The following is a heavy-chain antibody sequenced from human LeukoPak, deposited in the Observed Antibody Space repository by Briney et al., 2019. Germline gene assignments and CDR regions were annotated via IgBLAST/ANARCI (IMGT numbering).Heavy chain of an antibody. J-gene: IGHJ4*02. D-gene: IGHD3-16*01. CDR3: ARDFTGGEYFDS. Sequence: GQSLRLSCAASGFTFSSFKMTWVRQAPGKGLEWVASISPSSTYIYYGDSLKGRVTVSRDNAKSLLFLHMSSLRPDDTAVYYCARDFTGGEYFDSWGQGALVSVSS. CDR1: GFTFSSFK. V-gene: IGHV3-21*06. CDR2: ISPSSTYI.